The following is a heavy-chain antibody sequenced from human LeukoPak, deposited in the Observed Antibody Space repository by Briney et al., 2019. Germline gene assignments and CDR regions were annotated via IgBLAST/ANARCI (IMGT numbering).Heavy chain of an antibody. CDR1: GFTFSSYA. CDR3: AKDKVAVAGAGYFQH. J-gene: IGHJ1*01. D-gene: IGHD6-19*01. Sequence: GGSLRLSCAASGFTFSSYAMSWVRQAPGKGLEWVSAISGSGGSTYYADSVKGRFTISRDNSKNTLYLQMNSLRAVDTAVYYCAKDKVAVAGAGYFQHWGQGTLVTVSS. V-gene: IGHV3-23*01. CDR2: ISGSGGST.